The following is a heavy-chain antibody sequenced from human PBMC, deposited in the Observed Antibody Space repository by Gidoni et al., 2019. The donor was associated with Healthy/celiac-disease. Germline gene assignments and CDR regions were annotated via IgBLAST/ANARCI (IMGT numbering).Heavy chain of an antibody. Sequence: QVQLVQSGAEVKKPGASVKVSCEASGYTFTSYYMHWVRQAPGQGLEWMGIINPSGGSTSYAQKFQGRVTMTRDTSTSTVYMELSSLRSEDTAVYYCAKLAFDSSGYWSHDAFDIWGQGTMVTVSS. CDR3: AKLAFDSSGYWSHDAFDI. V-gene: IGHV1-46*03. CDR1: GYTFTSYY. CDR2: INPSGGST. D-gene: IGHD3-22*01. J-gene: IGHJ3*02.